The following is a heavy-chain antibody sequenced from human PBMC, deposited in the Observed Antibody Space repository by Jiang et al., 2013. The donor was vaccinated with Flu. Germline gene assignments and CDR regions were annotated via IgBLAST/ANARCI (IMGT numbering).Heavy chain of an antibody. CDR1: GFAFSNYW. CDR2: INSDGSST. CDR3: ASRGGNNGNYPPFDS. Sequence: QLVESGGGLVQPGGSLRPSCAASGFAFSNYWMHWVRQSPGKGPVWVSRINSDGSSTAYADSVKGRFTISRDNAKNTVYLQMNGLRVEDSAVYYCASRGGNNGNYPPFDSWGQGTLVTVSS. D-gene: IGHD1-26*01. J-gene: IGHJ4*02. V-gene: IGHV3-74*01.